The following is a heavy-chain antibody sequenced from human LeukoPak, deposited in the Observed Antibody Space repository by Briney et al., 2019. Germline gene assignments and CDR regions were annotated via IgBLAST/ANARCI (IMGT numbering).Heavy chain of an antibody. CDR1: GFTFRIYS. CDR2: ISSSSSYI. J-gene: IGHJ4*02. CDR3: ARDQVSSSPTIAY. Sequence: GGSLRLSCAASGFTFRIYSIYWVREGPGKGLGWVSSISSSSSYIYYADSVNGRITTSRDNAKNSLHQQMNSLRAENTAEYCWARDQVSSSPTIAYWGQGTLVTVSS. D-gene: IGHD6-6*01. V-gene: IGHV3-21*01.